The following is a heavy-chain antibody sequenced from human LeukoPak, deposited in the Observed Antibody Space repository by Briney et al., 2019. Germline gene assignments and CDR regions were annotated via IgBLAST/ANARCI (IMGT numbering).Heavy chain of an antibody. J-gene: IGHJ4*02. CDR3: AGSFGELTFFDY. V-gene: IGHV3-49*04. CDR2: IRSKTYGGTT. Sequence: GGSLRLSCTTSGFTFGDYGLIWVRQAPGKGLEWVGFIRSKTYGGTTEYAASVKGRFTISRDDSKSIAYLQMNSLKTEDTAVYYCAGSFGELTFFDYWGQGTLVTVSS. CDR1: GFTFGDYG. D-gene: IGHD3-10*01.